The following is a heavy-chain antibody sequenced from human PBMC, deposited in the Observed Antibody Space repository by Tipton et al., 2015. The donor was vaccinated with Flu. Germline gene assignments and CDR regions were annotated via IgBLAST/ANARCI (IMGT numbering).Heavy chain of an antibody. CDR2: VYYTGDT. Sequence: TLSLTCTVSGDSFTTSSHHWAWIRQPPGKGLEWLGSVYYTGDTFYNPSLASRVSMSVDTSKSQFSLRLTSVTATDTAVYYCATVTSFYFFFDSRGQGTLVAVSS. V-gene: IGHV4-39*07. CDR1: GDSFTTSSHH. D-gene: IGHD2-2*01. CDR3: ATVTSFYFFFDS. J-gene: IGHJ4*02.